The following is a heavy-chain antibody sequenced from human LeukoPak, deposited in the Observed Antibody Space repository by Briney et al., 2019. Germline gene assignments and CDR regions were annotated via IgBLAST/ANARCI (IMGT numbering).Heavy chain of an antibody. CDR2: LSWDGGSK. J-gene: IGHJ4*02. V-gene: IGHV3-43*01. CDR3: TTLYGGSLDY. CDR1: GFTFDDYT. D-gene: IGHD5-12*01. Sequence: GGSLRLSCAASGFTFDDYTMHWVRQAPGKGLEWVSLLSWDGGSKYYADSVKGRFTISRDNSKNSLYLQMNSLRTEDTALYYCTTLYGGSLDYWGRGTLVTVSS.